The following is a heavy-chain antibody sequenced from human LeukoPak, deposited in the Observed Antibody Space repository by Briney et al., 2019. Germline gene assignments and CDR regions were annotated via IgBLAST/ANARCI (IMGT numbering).Heavy chain of an antibody. CDR3: ARDTKYAFDN. CDR1: GFTFSTYW. J-gene: IGHJ4*02. D-gene: IGHD2-2*01. CDR2: IKEDGSEK. Sequence: GGSLRLSCAASGFTFSTYWMSWVRQAPGKGLEWVANIKEDGSEKYYGDSVKGRFTISRDNAKNSLYLQMNSLRVEDTAVHYCARDTKYAFDNWGQGTLVTVSS. V-gene: IGHV3-7*01.